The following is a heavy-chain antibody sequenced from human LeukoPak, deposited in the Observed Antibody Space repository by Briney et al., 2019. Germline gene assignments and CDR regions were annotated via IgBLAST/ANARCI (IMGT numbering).Heavy chain of an antibody. V-gene: IGHV4-59*01. J-gene: IGHJ4*02. CDR1: SGSISSYY. D-gene: IGHD5-18*01. Sequence: SETLSLTCTVSSGSISSYYWSWIQQPPGKGLEWIGYIYYSGSTNYNPSLKSRVTISVDTSKNQFSLMLSSVTAADTAVYYCARGGYSNGFDYWGQGTLVTVSS. CDR2: IYYSGST. CDR3: ARGGYSNGFDY.